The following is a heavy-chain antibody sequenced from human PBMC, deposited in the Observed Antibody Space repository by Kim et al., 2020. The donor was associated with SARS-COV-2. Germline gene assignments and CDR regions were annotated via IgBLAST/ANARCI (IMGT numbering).Heavy chain of an antibody. CDR2: ISGSGGST. CDR1: GFTFSSYA. J-gene: IGHJ6*02. Sequence: GGSLRLSCAASGFTFSSYAMSWVRQAPGKGLEWVSAISGSGGSTYYADSVKGRFTISRDNCKNTLYLQMNSLRAEDTAVYYCAKDQRITIFGVVISHFYGMDVWGQGTTVTVSS. D-gene: IGHD3-3*01. V-gene: IGHV3-23*01. CDR3: AKDQRITIFGVVISHFYGMDV.